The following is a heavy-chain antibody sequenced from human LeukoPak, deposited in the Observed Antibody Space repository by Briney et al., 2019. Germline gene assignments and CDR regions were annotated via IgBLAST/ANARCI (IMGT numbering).Heavy chain of an antibody. V-gene: IGHV4-61*01. CDR2: IYYSGST. CDR3: ARERAVAGADWFDP. CDR1: GGSVSSGSYY. J-gene: IGHJ5*02. D-gene: IGHD6-19*01. Sequence: SETLSLTCTVSGGSVSSGSYYWSWIRQPPGKGLEWIGYIYYSGSTNFNPSLKSRLTISVDTSKNPFSLKLSSVTAADTAVYYCARERAVAGADWFDPWGQGTLVTVSS.